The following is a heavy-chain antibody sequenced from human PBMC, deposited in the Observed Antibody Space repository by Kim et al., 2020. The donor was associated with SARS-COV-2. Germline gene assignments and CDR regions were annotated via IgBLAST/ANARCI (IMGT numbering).Heavy chain of an antibody. V-gene: IGHV3-53*01. D-gene: IGHD2-2*01. J-gene: IGHJ3*02. CDR3: AHLSSRSDNPLNAFAI. Sequence: GGSLRLSCAISGFTVSSNYMNWVRQAPGEGMEWVSIIYSGDTTYYADSVKGRFTISRDTSKSTVYLQMNNLKVEDTAVYYCAHLSSRSDNPLNAFAIWGQGTKVTVSS. CDR2: IYSGDTT. CDR1: GFTVSSNY.